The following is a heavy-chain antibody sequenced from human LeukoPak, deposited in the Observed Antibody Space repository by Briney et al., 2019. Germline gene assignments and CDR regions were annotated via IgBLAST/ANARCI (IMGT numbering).Heavy chain of an antibody. V-gene: IGHV3-30*02. CDR2: IRYDGSNK. Sequence: TGGSLRLSCAASGFTFSSYGMHWVRQAPGKGLEWVAFIRYDGSNKYYADSVKGRFTISRDNSKNTLYLQMNSLRAEDTAVYYCARRVGYSSGWYSNDAFDIWGQGTMVTVSS. D-gene: IGHD6-19*01. CDR1: GFTFSSYG. J-gene: IGHJ3*02. CDR3: ARRVGYSSGWYSNDAFDI.